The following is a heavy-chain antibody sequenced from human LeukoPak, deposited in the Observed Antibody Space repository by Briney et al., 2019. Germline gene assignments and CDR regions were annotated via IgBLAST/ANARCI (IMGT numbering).Heavy chain of an antibody. Sequence: GGSLRLSRAASGPTVSSNYMSWVRQAPGKGLEWVSVIYSGGNTYYADSVKGRFTISRDSSKNTLYLQMDSLRAEDTAVYYCAKGHDSSGHGYWGQGTLVTVSS. V-gene: IGHV3-53*01. CDR2: IYSGGNT. D-gene: IGHD3-22*01. J-gene: IGHJ4*02. CDR3: AKGHDSSGHGY. CDR1: GPTVSSNY.